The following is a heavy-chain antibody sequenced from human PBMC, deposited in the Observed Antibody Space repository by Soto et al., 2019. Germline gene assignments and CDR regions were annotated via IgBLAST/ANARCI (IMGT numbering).Heavy chain of an antibody. CDR1: GGSISSSSSY. CDR2: IYYLGNT. V-gene: IGHV4-39*01. Sequence: SETLSLTCTVSGGSISSSSSYWGWIRQPPGKGLEWVGSIYYLGNTYYNPSLGSRVTISVDTSKNQFSLKLRSVTAADTAVFYCAGLYPNGSSGKHINYWCQGALITVFS. D-gene: IGHD3-22*01. CDR3: AGLYPNGSSGKHINY. J-gene: IGHJ4*02.